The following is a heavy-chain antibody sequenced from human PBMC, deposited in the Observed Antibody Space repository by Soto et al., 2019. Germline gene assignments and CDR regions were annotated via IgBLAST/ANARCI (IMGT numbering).Heavy chain of an antibody. CDR2: ISSSGSTI. CDR3: ARGTESYYDSSGYYYGSRYGMDV. J-gene: IGHJ6*02. CDR1: GFTFSDYY. V-gene: IGHV3-11*01. D-gene: IGHD3-22*01. Sequence: PGGSLRLSCAASGFTFSDYYMSWIRQAPGKGLEWVSYISSSGSTIYYADSVKGRFTISRDNAKNSLYLQMNSLRAEDTAVYYWARGTESYYDSSGYYYGSRYGMDVWGQGTMVTVSS.